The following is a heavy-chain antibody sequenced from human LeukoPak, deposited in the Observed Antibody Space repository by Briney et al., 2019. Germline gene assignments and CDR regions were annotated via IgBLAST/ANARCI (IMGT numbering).Heavy chain of an antibody. CDR1: GGSISGYY. D-gene: IGHD3-16*02. CDR3: ATNMGSVRSTMFGS. V-gene: IGHV4-59*01. J-gene: IGHJ4*02. CDR2: IYYIGNT. Sequence: SETLSLTCTVSGGSISGYYWSWIRQPPGKGLEWIGYIYYIGNTNYNPSLRGRVTISMDTSKNQFSLKLTSVTAADTALYYCATNMGSVRSTMFGSWGQGTLVTVSS.